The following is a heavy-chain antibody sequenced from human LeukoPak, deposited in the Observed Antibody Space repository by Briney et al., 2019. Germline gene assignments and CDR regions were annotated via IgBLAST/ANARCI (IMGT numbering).Heavy chain of an antibody. CDR3: ARYLDYGDYRDFDY. D-gene: IGHD4-17*01. CDR1: GGTFSSYA. J-gene: IGHJ4*02. V-gene: IGHV1-69*13. Sequence: ASVKVSCKASGGTFSSYAISWVRQAPGQGLEWMGGIIPIFGTANYAQKFQGRVTITADESTSTAYMELSSLRSEDTAVYYCARYLDYGDYRDFDYWGQGTLVTVSS. CDR2: IIPIFGTA.